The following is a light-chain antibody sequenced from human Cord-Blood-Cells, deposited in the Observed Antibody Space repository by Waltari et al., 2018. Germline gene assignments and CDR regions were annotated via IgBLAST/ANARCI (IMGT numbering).Light chain of an antibody. CDR2: KAS. J-gene: IGKJ1*01. Sequence: DIQMTQPPSTLSAYVGDRVTITCRASQSISSWLAWYQQKPGKAPKLLIYKASSLESGVPSRFSGSGSGTEVTLTISSLQPDDFATYYCQQYNSYSTFGQGTKVEIK. V-gene: IGKV1-5*03. CDR1: QSISSW. CDR3: QQYNSYST.